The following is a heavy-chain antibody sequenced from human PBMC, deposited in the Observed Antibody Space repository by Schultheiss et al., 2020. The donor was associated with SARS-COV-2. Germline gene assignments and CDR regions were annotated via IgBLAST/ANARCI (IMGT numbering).Heavy chain of an antibody. CDR3: AREEMAILFDY. D-gene: IGHD5-24*01. J-gene: IGHJ4*02. Sequence: GGSLRLSCAASGFTFRSYGMHWVRQAPGKGLEWVAIIWYDGSNKYYADSLKGRLTISRDNSKNTLYLQMNSLRAEDTAVYYCAREEMAILFDYWGQGTLVTVSS. V-gene: IGHV3-33*01. CDR1: GFTFRSYG. CDR2: IWYDGSNK.